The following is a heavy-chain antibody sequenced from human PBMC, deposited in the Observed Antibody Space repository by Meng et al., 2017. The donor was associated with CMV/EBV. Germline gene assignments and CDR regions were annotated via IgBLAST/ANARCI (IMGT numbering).Heavy chain of an antibody. CDR3: ARGIIAAAASSVDYYYYGMDV. CDR1: GGSISSSSYY. D-gene: IGHD6-13*01. V-gene: IGHV4-39*07. CDR2: IYYSGST. J-gene: IGHJ6*02. Sequence: SETLSLTCTVSGGSISSSSYYWGWIRQPPGKGLEWIGGIYYSGSTYYNPSLKSRVTISVDTSKNQFSLKLSSVTAADTAVYYCARGIIAAAASSVDYYYYGMDVWGQGTTVTVSS.